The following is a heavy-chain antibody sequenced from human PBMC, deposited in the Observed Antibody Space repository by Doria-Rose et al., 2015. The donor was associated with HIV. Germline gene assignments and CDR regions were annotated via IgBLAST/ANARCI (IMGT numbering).Heavy chain of an antibody. CDR3: ARIHSLSSSSLRH. V-gene: IGHV1-3*01. J-gene: IGHJ4*02. D-gene: IGHD6-13*01. Sequence: QVQLVQSGAEVKKPGASVTVSCKTSGYTFSAYAIHCVRQAPGQRLEWMGWLNVGNGDTRYSRKFQDRVTITSDTSANTGYMALSSLRSEDTAVYYCARIHSLSSSSLRHWGQGTLVSVSS. CDR2: LNVGNGDT. CDR1: GYTFSAYA.